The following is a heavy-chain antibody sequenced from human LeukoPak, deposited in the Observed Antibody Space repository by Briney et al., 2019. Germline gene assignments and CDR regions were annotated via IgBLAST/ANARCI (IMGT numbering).Heavy chain of an antibody. D-gene: IGHD3-3*01. CDR1: GYTFTGHY. CDR3: ARSYDFWSGPPFDP. V-gene: IGHV1-2*02. CDR2: INPNSGGT. J-gene: IGHJ5*02. Sequence: GASAKVSCKASGYTFTGHYMHWVRQAPGQGLEWMGWINPNSGGTKYAQKFQGRVTLTRDTSISTPYMELSRLRCDDTAVYYCARSYDFWSGPPFDPWGQGTLVTVSS.